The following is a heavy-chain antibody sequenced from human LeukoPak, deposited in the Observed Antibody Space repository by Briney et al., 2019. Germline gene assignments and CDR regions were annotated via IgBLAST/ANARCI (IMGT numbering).Heavy chain of an antibody. CDR2: IYYSGST. CDR3: ARRGDYVWGSYRYSAFDI. Sequence: SETLSLTCTVSGGSISSYYWSWIRQPPGKGLEWIGSIYYSGSTYYNPSLKSRVTISVDTSKNQFSLKLSSVTAADTAVYYCARRGDYVWGSYRYSAFDIWGQGTMVTVSS. V-gene: IGHV4-59*05. CDR1: GGSISSYY. D-gene: IGHD3-16*02. J-gene: IGHJ3*02.